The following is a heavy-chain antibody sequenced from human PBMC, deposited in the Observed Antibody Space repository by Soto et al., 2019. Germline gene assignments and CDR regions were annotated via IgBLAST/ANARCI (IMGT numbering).Heavy chain of an antibody. Sequence: ASVKVSCKASGYTFTGYYMHWVRQAPGQGLEWMGWINPNSGGTNYAQKFQGWVTMTRDTSISTAYMELSRLRSDDTAVYYCARAYYYGSGSYIQDAFDIWGQGTMVTVSS. D-gene: IGHD3-10*01. CDR3: ARAYYYGSGSYIQDAFDI. CDR1: GYTFTGYY. J-gene: IGHJ3*02. V-gene: IGHV1-2*04. CDR2: INPNSGGT.